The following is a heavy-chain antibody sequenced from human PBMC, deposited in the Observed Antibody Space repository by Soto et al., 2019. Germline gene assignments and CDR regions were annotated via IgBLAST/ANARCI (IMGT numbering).Heavy chain of an antibody. V-gene: IGHV1-18*01. CDR2: ISNYSGDT. D-gene: IGHD5-12*01. Sequence: QVHLVQSGVEVKTPGASVKVSCQASGYTFFTYDISWVRQAPGQGLEWMGWISNYSGDTKYAQKFQGRVTMTTDTSTTTAYLELRSRRSDDTAVYYCARHHGPTTSENWFDPWGQGTLVTVSS. CDR3: ARHHGPTTSENWFDP. J-gene: IGHJ5*02. CDR1: GYTFFTYD.